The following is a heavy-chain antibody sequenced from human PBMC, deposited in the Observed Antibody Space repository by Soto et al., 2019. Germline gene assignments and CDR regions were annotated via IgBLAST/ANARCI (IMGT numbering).Heavy chain of an antibody. V-gene: IGHV4-34*01. CDR3: ASVGMYIAAPGKHEWFDH. CDR2: INHSGST. J-gene: IGHJ5*02. D-gene: IGHD6-13*01. Sequence: SETLSLTCAVYGGSFGGFYWSWIRQPPGKGLEWIGEINHSGSTNYNPSLKSRVTISVDTSKNQFSLKLSSVTAADTALYYCASVGMYIAAPGKHEWFDHWGQGTLVTVSS. CDR1: GGSFGGFY.